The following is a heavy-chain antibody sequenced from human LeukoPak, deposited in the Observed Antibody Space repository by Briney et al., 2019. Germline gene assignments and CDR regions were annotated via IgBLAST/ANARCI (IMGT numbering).Heavy chain of an antibody. CDR1: GFTFSSYE. J-gene: IGHJ4*02. V-gene: IGHV3-48*03. D-gene: IGHD3-22*01. Sequence: GGSLRLSCAASGFTFSSYEMNWVRQAPGKGLEWVSYISSSGSTIYYADSVKGRFTISRDNAKNSLYLQMNSLRAEDTAVYYCARDKGTYYYDSSPEGYWGQGTLATVSS. CDR2: ISSSGSTI. CDR3: ARDKGTYYYDSSPEGY.